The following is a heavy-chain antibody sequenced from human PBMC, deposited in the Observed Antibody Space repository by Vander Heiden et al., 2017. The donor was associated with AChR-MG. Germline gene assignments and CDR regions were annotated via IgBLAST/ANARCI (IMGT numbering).Heavy chain of an antibody. V-gene: IGHV3-30-3*01. J-gene: IGHJ6*02. CDR1: GFTFSSYA. CDR2: ISYDGSNK. CDR3: ARDYKSYGMDV. Sequence: QVPLVESGGGVVQPGRSLRLSCAASGFTFSSYAMHWVRQAPGKGLEWVEVISYDGSNKYDADSVKGRFTISRDNSKNTLYLKMNSLRAEDTAVYYGARDYKSYGMDVWGQGTTVTVSS. D-gene: IGHD3-10*01.